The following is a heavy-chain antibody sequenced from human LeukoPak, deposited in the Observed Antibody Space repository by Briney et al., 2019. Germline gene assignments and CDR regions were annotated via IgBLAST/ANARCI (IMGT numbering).Heavy chain of an antibody. J-gene: IGHJ6*02. V-gene: IGHV1-24*01. CDR3: AREKVYNDFWSGGSYYYYYYGMDV. Sequence: ASVKVSCKVSGYTLTELSMHWVRQAPGKGLEWMGGFDPEDGETIYAQKFQGRVTMTEDTSTDTAYMELSSLRSEDTAVYYCAREKVYNDFWSGGSYYYYYYGMDVWGQGTTVTVSS. D-gene: IGHD3-3*01. CDR2: FDPEDGET. CDR1: GYTLTELS.